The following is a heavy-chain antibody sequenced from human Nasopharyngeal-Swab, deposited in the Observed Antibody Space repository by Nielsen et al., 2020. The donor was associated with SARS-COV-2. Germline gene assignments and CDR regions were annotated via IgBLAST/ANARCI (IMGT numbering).Heavy chain of an antibody. J-gene: IGHJ4*02. CDR2: INPNSGGT. V-gene: IGHV1-2*06. CDR3: ARGTGDLPSGDY. CDR1: GYTFTGYY. Sequence: ASVKVSCRASGYTFTGYYMHWVRQAPGQGLEWMGRINPNSGGTNYAQKFQGRVTMTRDTSISTAYMELSRLRSDDTAVYYCARGTGDLPSGDYWGQGTLVTVSS. D-gene: IGHD7-27*01.